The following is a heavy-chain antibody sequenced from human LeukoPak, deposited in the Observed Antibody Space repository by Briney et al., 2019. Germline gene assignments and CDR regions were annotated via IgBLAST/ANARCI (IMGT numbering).Heavy chain of an antibody. CDR3: ASMGSYSFDY. Sequence: GASVKVSCTTSGYTFTNYAINWVRQAPGQGLEFMGWINTGTGNPTYAQDFKGRFVFSLDTSVSTAYLQISILKPEDTAVYYCASMGSYSFDYWGQGTLVTVSS. V-gene: IGHV7-4-1*02. D-gene: IGHD2-21*01. CDR2: INTGTGNP. CDR1: GYTFTNYA. J-gene: IGHJ4*02.